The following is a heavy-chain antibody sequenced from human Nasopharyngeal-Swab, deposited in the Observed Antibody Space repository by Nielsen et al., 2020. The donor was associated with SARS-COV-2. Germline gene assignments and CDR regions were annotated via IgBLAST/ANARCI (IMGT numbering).Heavy chain of an antibody. V-gene: IGHV5-51*01. D-gene: IGHD6-13*01. J-gene: IGHJ6*02. CDR1: GYSFTSYW. CDR2: IYPGDSDT. CDR3: ARPSSANYYYYGMDV. Sequence: GESLKISCKGSGYSFTSYWIGWVRQMPGKGLEWMGIIYPGDSDTRYSPSFQGQVTISADKSISTAYLQWSSLKASDTAMYYCARPSSANYYYYGMDVWGQGTTVTVSS.